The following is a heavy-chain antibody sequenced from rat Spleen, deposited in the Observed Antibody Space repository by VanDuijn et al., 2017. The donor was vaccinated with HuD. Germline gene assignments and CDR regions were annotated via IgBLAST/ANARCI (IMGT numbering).Heavy chain of an antibody. CDR1: GFTFSDYY. J-gene: IGHJ2*01. Sequence: EVQLVESGGGAVQPGRSLKLSCAASGFTFSDYYMAWVRQAPTKGLEWVATISYDGSSTYYRDSVKGRFTISRDTAQNTLYLQMNSPTSEDTATYYCTRGGYFRHWGQGVMVTVSS. CDR3: TRGGYFRH. CDR2: ISYDGSST. V-gene: IGHV5-7*01. D-gene: IGHD2-5*01.